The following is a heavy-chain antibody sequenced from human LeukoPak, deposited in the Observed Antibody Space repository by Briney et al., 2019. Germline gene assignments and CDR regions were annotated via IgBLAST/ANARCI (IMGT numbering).Heavy chain of an antibody. CDR3: ASYKGREPTYTY. J-gene: IGHJ4*02. CDR2: IYYSGST. CDR1: GGSISSSYYY. Sequence: SETLSLTCTVSGGSISSSYYYWGWIRQPPGKGLEWIGSIYYSGSTYYNPSLKSRVTISVDTSKNQFSLKLSSVTAADTAVYYCASYKGREPTYTYWGQGTLVTVSS. V-gene: IGHV4-39*01. D-gene: IGHD1-14*01.